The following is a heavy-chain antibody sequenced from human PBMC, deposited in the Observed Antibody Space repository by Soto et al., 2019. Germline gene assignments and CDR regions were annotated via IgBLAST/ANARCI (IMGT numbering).Heavy chain of an antibody. CDR3: ARGIQLWLRRINNGYSG. D-gene: IGHD5-18*01. Sequence: SVKGSCKAPGGTFSTYAISWVRQAPGQGLEWMGGIIPMFGTANYAQRFQDRVTITADESTNTVYMELSSLRSEDTAVYFCARGIQLWLRRINNGYSGWGQGTLVTVSS. CDR1: GGTFSTYA. J-gene: IGHJ4*02. V-gene: IGHV1-69*13. CDR2: IIPMFGTA.